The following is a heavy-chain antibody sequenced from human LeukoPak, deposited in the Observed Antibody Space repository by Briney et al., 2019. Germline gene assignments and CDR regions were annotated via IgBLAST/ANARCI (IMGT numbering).Heavy chain of an antibody. D-gene: IGHD2-15*01. J-gene: IGHJ4*02. Sequence: PSETLSLTCTVSGGSITSSGYYWGWIPQPPGKGLEWIGALYYSGTTYYNPSLKSRVTLSVDTSKNQFSLKLSSVTAADTAVYYCARQHTRGVVVALVDYWGQGTLVTVSS. CDR1: GGSITSSGYY. CDR3: ARQHTRGVVVALVDY. CDR2: LYYSGTT. V-gene: IGHV4-39*01.